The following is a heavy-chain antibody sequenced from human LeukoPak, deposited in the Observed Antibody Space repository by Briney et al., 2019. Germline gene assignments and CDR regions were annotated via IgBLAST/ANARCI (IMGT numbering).Heavy chain of an antibody. V-gene: IGHV4-38-2*01. J-gene: IGHJ4*02. Sequence: SETLSLTCAVSHYSISSVYYWGWIRQPPGKGLEWIGSIYHSGSTYYNPSLKSRVTISIDTSKNQFSLKLSSVTAADTAVYYCAGLPGGYFDYWGQGTLVTVSS. CDR1: HYSISSVYY. D-gene: IGHD2-8*02. CDR2: IYHSGST. CDR3: AGLPGGYFDY.